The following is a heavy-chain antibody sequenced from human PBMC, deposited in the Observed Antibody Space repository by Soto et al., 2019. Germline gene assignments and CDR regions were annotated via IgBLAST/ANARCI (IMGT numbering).Heavy chain of an antibody. Sequence: QVQLQESGPGLVKTSQTLSLTCTVSGGSISSGAYYWSWIRQHPGKGLEWIGYIFYRGSTYYNPSLKSRVLLSIDTSKNQFSLELSSVTAADTAVYYCARVIVAVPTRYFDYWGQGTLVTVSS. CDR3: ARVIVAVPTRYFDY. D-gene: IGHD6-13*01. CDR1: GGSISSGAYY. CDR2: IFYRGST. V-gene: IGHV4-31*03. J-gene: IGHJ4*02.